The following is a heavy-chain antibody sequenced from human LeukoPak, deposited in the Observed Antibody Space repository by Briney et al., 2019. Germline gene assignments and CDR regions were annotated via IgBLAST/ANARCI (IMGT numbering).Heavy chain of an antibody. CDR2: ISWSSGSI. CDR3: AKGTKPHSSSSPTTLDY. J-gene: IGHJ4*02. V-gene: IGHV3-9*01. Sequence: SLRLSCAASGFTFDDYAMHWVRQAPGRGLEGVSGISWSSGSIGYADSVKGRFTISRDNAKNSLYLQMNSLRAEDTALYYCAKGTKPHSSSSPTTLDYWGQGTLVTVSS. CDR1: GFTFDDYA. D-gene: IGHD1-1*01.